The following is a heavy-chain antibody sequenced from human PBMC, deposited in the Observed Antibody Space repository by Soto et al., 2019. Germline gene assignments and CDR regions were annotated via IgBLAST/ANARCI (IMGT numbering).Heavy chain of an antibody. CDR2: IYYSGST. V-gene: IGHV4-59*08. CDR3: ARQAYCSSTSCYGGDYYYMDV. CDR1: GGSISSYY. Sequence: QVQLQESGPGLVKPSETLSLTCTVSGGSISSYYWSWIRQPPGKGLEWIGYIYYSGSTNYNPSLKSRVTISVDTSKNQFSLKLSSVTAADTAVYYCARQAYCSSTSCYGGDYYYMDVWGKGTTVTVSS. J-gene: IGHJ6*03. D-gene: IGHD2-2*01.